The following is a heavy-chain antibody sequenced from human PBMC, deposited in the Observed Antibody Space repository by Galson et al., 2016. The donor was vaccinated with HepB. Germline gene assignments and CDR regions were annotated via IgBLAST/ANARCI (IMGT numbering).Heavy chain of an antibody. J-gene: IGHJ4*02. CDR1: GFSFGHYA. D-gene: IGHD4-17*01. Sequence: SLRLSCAVYGFSFGHYAIDWVGQAPGTGLEWVAPISYDGSNRCYADSEKGRCTISRDNSKNALYLQMNGLSAEDTAVYYCAKYRAGDYYVGAVDQWGQGTLVTVSS. CDR2: ISYDGSNR. CDR3: AKYRAGDYYVGAVDQ. V-gene: IGHV3-30*18.